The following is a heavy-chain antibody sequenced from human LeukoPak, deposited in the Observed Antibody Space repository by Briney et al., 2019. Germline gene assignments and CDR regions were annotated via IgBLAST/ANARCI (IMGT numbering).Heavy chain of an antibody. D-gene: IGHD3-3*01. Sequence: GGSLRLSCAASGLTFRTYAMSWVRQAPGKGLEWVSSISDSGGYTFYADSVKGRFTISRDNSKNTVYLQMNSLRAEDTAVYYCAKDPRNDFGVVTYWGQGTLVTVSS. CDR1: GLTFRTYA. CDR2: ISDSGGYT. CDR3: AKDPRNDFGVVTY. J-gene: IGHJ4*02. V-gene: IGHV3-23*01.